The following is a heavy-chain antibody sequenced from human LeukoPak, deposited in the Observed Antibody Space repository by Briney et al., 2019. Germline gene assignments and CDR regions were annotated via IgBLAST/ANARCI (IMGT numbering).Heavy chain of an antibody. V-gene: IGHV1-18*01. Sequence: ASVKVSCKASGYTFTSYGISWVRQAPGQGLEWMGWISAYNGNTNYAQKLQGRVTMTTDTSTSTAYMELRSLRSDDTAVYYCARRSVFDSGGSTFDYWGQGTLVTVSS. J-gene: IGHJ4*02. CDR2: ISAYNGNT. CDR1: GYTFTSYG. CDR3: ARRSVFDSGGSTFDY. D-gene: IGHD2-15*01.